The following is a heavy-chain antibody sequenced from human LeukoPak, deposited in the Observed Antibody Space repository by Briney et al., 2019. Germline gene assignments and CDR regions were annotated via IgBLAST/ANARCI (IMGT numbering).Heavy chain of an antibody. Sequence: ASVKVSCKVSGYTLTELSMHWVRQAPGKGLEWMGGFDPEDGETIYAQKFQGRVTMTEDTSTDTAYMELSSLRSEDTAVYYCARDCGTSCYYYYYMDVWGKGTTVTISS. V-gene: IGHV1-24*01. CDR3: ARDCGTSCYYYYYMDV. D-gene: IGHD2-2*01. J-gene: IGHJ6*03. CDR2: FDPEDGET. CDR1: GYTLTELS.